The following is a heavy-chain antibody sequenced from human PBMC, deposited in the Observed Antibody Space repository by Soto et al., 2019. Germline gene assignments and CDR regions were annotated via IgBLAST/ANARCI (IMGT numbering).Heavy chain of an antibody. CDR2: ISYDGSNK. Sequence: GSLRLSCAASGFTFSSYAMHWVRQAPGKGLEWVAVISYDGSNKYYADSVKGRFTISRDNSKNTLYLQMNSLRAEDTAVYYCASISTYYYDSSGYPWLLPLDYWGQGTLVTVSS. J-gene: IGHJ4*02. D-gene: IGHD3-22*01. V-gene: IGHV3-30-3*01. CDR1: GFTFSSYA. CDR3: ASISTYYYDSSGYPWLLPLDY.